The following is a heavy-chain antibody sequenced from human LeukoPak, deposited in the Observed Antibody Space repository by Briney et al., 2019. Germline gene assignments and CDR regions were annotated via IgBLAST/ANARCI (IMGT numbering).Heavy chain of an antibody. CDR3: ARLLTNYYAFDI. CDR2: INPNSGGT. Sequence: ASVKVSCKASGYTFTGYYTHWVRQAPGQGLEWMGWINPNSGGTNYAQKFQGRVTMTRDTSISTAYMELSRLRSDDTAVYYCARLLTNYYAFDIWGQGTMVTVSS. CDR1: GYTFTGYY. V-gene: IGHV1-2*02. J-gene: IGHJ3*02. D-gene: IGHD4/OR15-4a*01.